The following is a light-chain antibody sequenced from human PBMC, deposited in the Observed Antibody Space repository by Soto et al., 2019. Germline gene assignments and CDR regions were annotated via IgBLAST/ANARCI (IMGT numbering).Light chain of an antibody. V-gene: IGKV3-15*01. J-gene: IGKJ1*01. CDR2: GAS. CDR1: QSVSSN. CDR3: QQYNNWWGT. Sequence: EIVMTQSPATLSVSPGERATLSCRASQSVSSNLAWYQQKPGQAPRLLIYGASTRATGIPARFSGSGSGTEFTLTISSLLSEDFAVYYCQQYNNWWGTFGQGTKVEIK.